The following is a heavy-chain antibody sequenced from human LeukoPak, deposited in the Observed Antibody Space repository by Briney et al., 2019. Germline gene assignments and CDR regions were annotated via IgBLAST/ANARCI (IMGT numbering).Heavy chain of an antibody. Sequence: GGSLRLSCAAPGFSFSSHLMYWVRQAPGKGLVCVSRISTDGTSTNYADSVKGRFTISRDNARNTLYLQMNSLRAEDTAVYYCANSLTSGYWGQGTLVTVSS. V-gene: IGHV3-74*01. CDR2: ISTDGTST. D-gene: IGHD4-23*01. CDR3: ANSLTSGY. CDR1: GFSFSSHL. J-gene: IGHJ4*02.